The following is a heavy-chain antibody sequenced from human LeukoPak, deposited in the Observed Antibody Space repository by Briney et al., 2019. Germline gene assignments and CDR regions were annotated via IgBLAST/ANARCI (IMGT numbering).Heavy chain of an antibody. D-gene: IGHD3-3*01. CDR1: GFTFSSYA. CDR2: ISYDGSNK. J-gene: IGHJ4*02. V-gene: IGHV3-30*04. CDR3: ARGALRFLEWSLTLDTDYFDY. Sequence: GGSLRLSCAASGFTFSSYAMHWVPQAPGKGVEWGAVISYDGSNKYYADSVKRRFTISRDNSKNTLYLQMNSPRAEDTAVYYCARGALRFLEWSLTLDTDYFDYWGQGTLVTVSS.